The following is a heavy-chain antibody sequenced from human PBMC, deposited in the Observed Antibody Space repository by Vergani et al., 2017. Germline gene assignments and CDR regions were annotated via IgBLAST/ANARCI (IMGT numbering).Heavy chain of an antibody. J-gene: IGHJ4*02. CDR2: ISGHGDRT. V-gene: IGHV3-23*01. Sequence: EVHLLESGGGQVEAGGSLRLSCVASGFTFSNSAMSWVRQTSGKGLEWVSAISGHGDRTYYAGSVKGRFTISRDNSKNTVYLQMNSLKAEDRATYYCAREERSNTSPFVGDWGQGTLVTV. D-gene: IGHD2/OR15-2a*01. CDR1: GFTFSNSA. CDR3: AREERSNTSPFVGD.